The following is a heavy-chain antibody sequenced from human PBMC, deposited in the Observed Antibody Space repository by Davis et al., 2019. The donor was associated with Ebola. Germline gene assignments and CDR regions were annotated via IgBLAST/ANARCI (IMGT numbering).Heavy chain of an antibody. V-gene: IGHV4-59*01. J-gene: IGHJ4*02. Sequence: SETLSLTCAVSGVSIRSYYWSWIRQPPGKGLEWIGHINHSGSRNYNPSLKSRVTISEDTSKNQFSLKLNSVTAADTAVYYCASSSGSYGLPIDYWGQGTLVTVSS. CDR2: INHSGSR. CDR3: ASSSGSYGLPIDY. CDR1: GVSIRSYY. D-gene: IGHD1-26*01.